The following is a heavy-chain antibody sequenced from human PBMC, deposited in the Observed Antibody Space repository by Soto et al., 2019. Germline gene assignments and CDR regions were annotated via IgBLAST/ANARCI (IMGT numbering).Heavy chain of an antibody. D-gene: IGHD2-8*01. CDR1: GYTFTSYD. Sequence: GASVKVSCKASGYTFTSYDINWVRQATGQGLEWMGGMNPNSGNTGYAQKFQGRVTMTRNTSISTAYMELSSLRSEDTAVYYCARVAPLYCTNGGCPRSHYYYYYMDVWGKGTTVT. CDR2: MNPNSGNT. CDR3: ARVAPLYCTNGGCPRSHYYYYYMDV. V-gene: IGHV1-8*01. J-gene: IGHJ6*03.